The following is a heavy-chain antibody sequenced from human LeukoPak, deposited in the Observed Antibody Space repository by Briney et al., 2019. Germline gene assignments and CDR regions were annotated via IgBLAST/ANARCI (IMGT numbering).Heavy chain of an antibody. D-gene: IGHD2/OR15-2a*01. CDR1: GYTFTGYY. V-gene: IGHV1-2*04. J-gene: IGHJ4*02. Sequence: ASVKVSCKASGYTFTGYYMHWVRQAPGQGLEWMGWINPNSGGTNYAQKFQGWVTMTRDTSISTAYMELSRLRSDDTAIYYCAKAPHEYKNFALPANWGRGISVTVSS. CDR3: AKAPHEYKNFALPAN. CDR2: INPNSGGT.